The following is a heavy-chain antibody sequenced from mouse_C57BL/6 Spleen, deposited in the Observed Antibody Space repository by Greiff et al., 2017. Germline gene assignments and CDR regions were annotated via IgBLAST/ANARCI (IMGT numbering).Heavy chain of an antibody. Sequence: VKLQESGAELVKPGASVKLSCKASGYTFTEYTIHWVKQRSGQGLEWIGWFYPGSGSIKYNEKFKDKATLTADKSSSTVYMELSRLTSEDSAVYFCARHEADDGYYADFDYWGQGTTLTVSS. CDR3: ARHEADDGYYADFDY. V-gene: IGHV1-62-2*01. CDR2: FYPGSGSI. D-gene: IGHD2-3*01. J-gene: IGHJ2*01. CDR1: GYTFTEYT.